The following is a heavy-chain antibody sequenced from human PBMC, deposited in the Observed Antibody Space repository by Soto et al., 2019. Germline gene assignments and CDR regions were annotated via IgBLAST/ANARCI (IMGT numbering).Heavy chain of an antibody. CDR3: VRELWGQSDP. V-gene: IGHV4-39*01. Sequence: QLQLQESGPGLVKPSETLSLTCTVSGGSISSSSYYWAWIRQPPGQGPEWIGSINNSGKTYYKPSLKSRVTISVDTPKNQFSLRLTPVTAADTAVYYCVRELWGQSDPWGQGTLVTVSS. J-gene: IGHJ5*02. CDR1: GGSISSSSYY. CDR2: INNSGKT. D-gene: IGHD2-21*01.